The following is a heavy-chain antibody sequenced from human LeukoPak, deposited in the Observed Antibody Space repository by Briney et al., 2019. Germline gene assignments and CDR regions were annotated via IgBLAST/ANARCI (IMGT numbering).Heavy chain of an antibody. D-gene: IGHD5-18*01. V-gene: IGHV4-59*08. CDR1: GGSISSYY. J-gene: IGHJ3*02. CDR3: ARPGVGSGRYGAFDI. CDR2: IFYSGST. Sequence: SETLSLTCTVSGGSISSYYWSWIRQPPGKGLEWIGYIFYSGSTNYNPSLESRVTMSVDTSKNQFSLKLRSVTAADTAVYYCARPGVGSGRYGAFDIWGQGTLVIVSS.